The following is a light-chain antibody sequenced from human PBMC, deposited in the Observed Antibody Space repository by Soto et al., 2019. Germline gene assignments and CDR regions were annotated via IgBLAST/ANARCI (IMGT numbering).Light chain of an antibody. CDR2: GAS. J-gene: IGKJ1*01. CDR1: QSVSSTY. CDR3: QQYGSSPRS. V-gene: IGKV3-20*01. Sequence: ESVLTQSPGTLSLSPGESATLSCRASQSVSSTYLAWYQHKLGQAPRLVIYGASSKASGIPDRFSGSGSGTDFTLTISRLEPEDCAVYYCQQYGSSPRSFGQGTKVDIK.